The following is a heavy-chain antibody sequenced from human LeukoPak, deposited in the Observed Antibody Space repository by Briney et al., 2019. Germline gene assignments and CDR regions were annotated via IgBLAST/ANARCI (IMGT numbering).Heavy chain of an antibody. Sequence: RGASVKVFCKASGYTFTSYYMHWVRQAPGQGLEWMRIINPSGGSTSYAQKFQGRVTMTRDTSTSTVYMELSSLRSEDTAVYYCARDPRADIVATGSVERDYWGQGTLVTVSS. J-gene: IGHJ4*02. CDR1: GYTFTSYY. V-gene: IGHV1-46*01. CDR3: ARDPRADIVATGSVERDY. CDR2: INPSGGST. D-gene: IGHD5-12*01.